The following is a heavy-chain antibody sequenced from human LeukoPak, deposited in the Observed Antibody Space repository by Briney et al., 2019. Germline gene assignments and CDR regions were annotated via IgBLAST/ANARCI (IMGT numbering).Heavy chain of an antibody. CDR2: ISGGAETT. Sequence: GGSLRLSCAASGFTVSSNYMTWVRQTPTKGLEWVSTISGGAETTYYADSVKGRFTISRDNSKNTLYLQMNSLRAEDTAIYYCAKDGVVSGTMGRQNYWGQGILVTVSS. V-gene: IGHV3-23*01. D-gene: IGHD5/OR15-5a*01. J-gene: IGHJ4*02. CDR3: AKDGVVSGTMGRQNY. CDR1: GFTVSSNY.